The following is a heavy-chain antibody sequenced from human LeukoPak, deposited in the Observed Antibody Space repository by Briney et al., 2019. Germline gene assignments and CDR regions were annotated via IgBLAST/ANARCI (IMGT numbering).Heavy chain of an antibody. Sequence: PGGSLRLSCAASGFTFSSYGMHWVRQAPGKGLEWVAFIRYDGSNKYYADSVKGRFTISRDNFKNTLYLQMNSLRAEDTAVYYCAKNRRCSSTSCYEFYFDYWGQGTLVTVSS. D-gene: IGHD2-2*01. CDR3: AKNRRCSSTSCYEFYFDY. CDR1: GFTFSSYG. CDR2: IRYDGSNK. V-gene: IGHV3-30*02. J-gene: IGHJ4*02.